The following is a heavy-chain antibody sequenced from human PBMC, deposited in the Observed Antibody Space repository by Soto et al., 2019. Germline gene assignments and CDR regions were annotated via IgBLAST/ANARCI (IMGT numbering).Heavy chain of an antibody. V-gene: IGHV1-8*02. CDR1: GYTFKTYD. CDR3: ARERKFDFWRKGLDV. Sequence: ASAKVSCTASGYTFKTYDINWVLQDPGQGLEWLGWMDPNSGSTGYAQNFQGRITMTRNISRNTAHMELSSLQSEDTAVYYCARERKFDFWRKGLDVWGQGTTVTVSS. J-gene: IGHJ6*02. D-gene: IGHD3-3*01. CDR2: MDPNSGST.